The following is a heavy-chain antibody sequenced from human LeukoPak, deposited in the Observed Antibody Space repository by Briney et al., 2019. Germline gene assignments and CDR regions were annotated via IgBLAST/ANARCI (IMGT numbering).Heavy chain of an antibody. J-gene: IGHJ5*01. V-gene: IGHV3-48*03. Sequence: PGGSLRLSCAASGFTFSSYEMNWVRQAPGKGLQWVSYIRGSGSTIGYADSVKGRFTISRDNAKNSLYLQMNSLRAEDTAVYYCARENWFDSWGEGTVVTVSS. CDR3: ARENWFDS. CDR2: IRGSGSTI. CDR1: GFTFSSYE.